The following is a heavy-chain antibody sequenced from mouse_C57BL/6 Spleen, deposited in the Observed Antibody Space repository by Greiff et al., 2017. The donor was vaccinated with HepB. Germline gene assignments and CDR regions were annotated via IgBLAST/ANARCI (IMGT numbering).Heavy chain of an antibody. J-gene: IGHJ4*01. Sequence: VQLQQPGAELVKPGASVKLSCKASGYTFTSYWMQWVKQRPGQGLEWIGEIDPSDSYTNYNQKFKGKATLTVDTSSSTAYMQLSSLTSEDSAVYYCARRGWSNYFYAMDYWGQGTSVTVSS. D-gene: IGHD2-5*01. CDR3: ARRGWSNYFYAMDY. CDR2: IDPSDSYT. V-gene: IGHV1-50*01. CDR1: GYTFTSYW.